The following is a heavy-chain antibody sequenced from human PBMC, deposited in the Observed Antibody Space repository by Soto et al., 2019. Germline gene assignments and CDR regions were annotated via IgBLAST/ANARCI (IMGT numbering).Heavy chain of an antibody. CDR2: LIPIFGTA. D-gene: IGHD2-15*01. Sequence: SVKVSCKASGVTFSSYAISWVRPAPGQGLEWMGGLIPIFGTANYAQKFQGRVTITAEESTSTAYMEMSSLRSEDTAVYYCARPHCSVGSCYFYYFDYWGQGPLVTVSS. V-gene: IGHV1-69*13. J-gene: IGHJ4*02. CDR3: ARPHCSVGSCYFYYFDY. CDR1: GVTFSSYA.